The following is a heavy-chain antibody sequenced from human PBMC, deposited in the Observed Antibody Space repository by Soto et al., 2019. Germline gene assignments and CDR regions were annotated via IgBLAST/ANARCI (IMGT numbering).Heavy chain of an antibody. V-gene: IGHV3-30*18. D-gene: IGHD2-2*01. J-gene: IGHJ5*02. CDR3: AKDNCISTSCYRLYNWFDP. CDR2: ISYGGSNK. Sequence: QVQLVESGGGVVQPGRSLRLSCAASGFTFSSYGMHWVRQAPGKGLEWVAVISYGGSNKYYADSVKGRFTISRDNSKNTLYLQMNNLGAEATAVYYCAKDNCISTSCYRLYNWFDPWGQGTLVTVSS. CDR1: GFTFSSYG.